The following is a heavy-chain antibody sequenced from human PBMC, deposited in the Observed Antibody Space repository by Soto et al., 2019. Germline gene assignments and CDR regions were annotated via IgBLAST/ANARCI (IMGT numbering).Heavy chain of an antibody. CDR1: GYSFTSYW. V-gene: IGHV5-10-1*01. J-gene: IGHJ6*02. CDR2: IDPSDSYT. Sequence: PGESLKISCKGSGYSFTSYWISWVRQMPGKGLEWMGRIDPSDSYTNYSPSFQGHVTISADKSISTAYLQWSSLKASDTAMYYCARLLAHYCSGGSCYRYYYYGMDAWGQGTTVTVSS. D-gene: IGHD2-15*01. CDR3: ARLLAHYCSGGSCYRYYYYGMDA.